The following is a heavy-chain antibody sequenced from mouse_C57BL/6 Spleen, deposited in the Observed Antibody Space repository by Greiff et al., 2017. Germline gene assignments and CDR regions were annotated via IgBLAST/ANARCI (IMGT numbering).Heavy chain of an antibody. J-gene: IGHJ2*01. CDR3: ARETAQASSDY. Sequence: QVQLQQPGAELVKPGASVKLSCKASGYTFTSYWMQWVKQRPGQGLEWIGEIDPSDSYTTYNQKFKGKATLTVDTSSSTAYMQLSSLTSEDSAVYYCARETAQASSDYWGQGTTLTVSS. V-gene: IGHV1-50*01. CDR2: IDPSDSYT. D-gene: IGHD3-2*02. CDR1: GYTFTSYW.